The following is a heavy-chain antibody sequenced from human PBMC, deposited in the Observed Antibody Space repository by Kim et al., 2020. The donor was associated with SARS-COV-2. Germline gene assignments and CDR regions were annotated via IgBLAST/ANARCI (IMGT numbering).Heavy chain of an antibody. CDR3: AGEGQSSGRAGTFDV. V-gene: IGHV3-21*06. J-gene: IGHJ3*01. D-gene: IGHD1-1*01. Sequence: DSVKGRFTTSRDNPKNIMFLQLDSLRTEDTAVYYCAGEGQSSGRAGTFDVWGQGTLVTVSS.